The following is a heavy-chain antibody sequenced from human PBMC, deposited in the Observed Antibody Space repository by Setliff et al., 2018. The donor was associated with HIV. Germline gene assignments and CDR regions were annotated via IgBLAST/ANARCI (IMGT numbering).Heavy chain of an antibody. V-gene: IGHV5-51*01. J-gene: IGHJ5*02. CDR2: VYPADSNT. D-gene: IGHD6-6*01. Sequence: GESLKISCDVSGYVFSDYWIAWVRQTPGKGLEWMGLVYPADSNTIYSPSFQHQVTISADKSISTAYLQWSSLKASDTAMYYCVRPLGRSSSQGWFDPWGQGTLVTVSS. CDR1: GYVFSDYW. CDR3: VRPLGRSSSQGWFDP.